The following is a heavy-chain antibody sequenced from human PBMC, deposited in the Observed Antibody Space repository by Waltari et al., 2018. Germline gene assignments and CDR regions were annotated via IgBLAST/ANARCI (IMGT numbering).Heavy chain of an antibody. CDR2: ITGSGDDT. D-gene: IGHD2-21*01. Sequence: EVQLLESGGGLVQPGESLSLSCAASGFTFSNYAMSWVRQAPGKGLEWVSTITGSGDDTFYTDSLKGRFTISRDNPKNTLYLQMRSLRVEDTAVYYCAKVDCGTIGCRRIDYWGQGSMVTVSS. CDR1: GFTFSNYA. CDR3: AKVDCGTIGCRRIDY. V-gene: IGHV3-23*01. J-gene: IGHJ4*02.